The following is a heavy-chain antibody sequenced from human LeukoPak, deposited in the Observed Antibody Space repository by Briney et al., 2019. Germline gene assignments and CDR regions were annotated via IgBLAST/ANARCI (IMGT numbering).Heavy chain of an antibody. Sequence: GGSLRLSCAASGFTLNNAWMSWVRQAPGKGLEWLGRIKRETDGGTIDYAAPVKGRFTISRDDSRNTLYLQMGSLKIEDTAVYYCTTDRYYDNSELQFQHWGQGTLVTVSS. V-gene: IGHV3-15*01. CDR2: IKRETDGGTI. CDR1: GFTLNNAW. J-gene: IGHJ1*01. D-gene: IGHD3-22*01. CDR3: TTDRYYDNSELQFQH.